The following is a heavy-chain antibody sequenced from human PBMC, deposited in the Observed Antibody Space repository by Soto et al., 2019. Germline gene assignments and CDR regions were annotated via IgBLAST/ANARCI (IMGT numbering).Heavy chain of an antibody. Sequence: QVQLVESGGGVVQPGRSLRLSCAASGFTFSSYAMHWVRQAPGKGLEWVAVISYDGSNKYYADSVKGRFTISRDNSKNTLYLQMNSLIAEDTAVYYCARDNYYWEYWGQGTLVTVSS. V-gene: IGHV3-30-3*01. CDR2: ISYDGSNK. CDR3: ARDNYYWEY. J-gene: IGHJ4*02. CDR1: GFTFSSYA. D-gene: IGHD3-10*01.